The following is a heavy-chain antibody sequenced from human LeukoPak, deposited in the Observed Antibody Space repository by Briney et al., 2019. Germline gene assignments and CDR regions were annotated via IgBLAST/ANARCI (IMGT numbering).Heavy chain of an antibody. D-gene: IGHD3-3*01. CDR1: GFTVSTNS. CDR2: IYSDNT. CDR3: AKGSRDDLGYYYYYMDV. J-gene: IGHJ6*03. V-gene: IGHV3-53*01. Sequence: GGSLRLSCTVSGFTVSTNSMSWVRQAPGKGLEWVSFIYSDNTHYSDSVKGRFTISRDNSKNTLYLQMNSLRAEDTAVYHCAKGSRDDLGYYYYYMDVWGKGTTVTISS.